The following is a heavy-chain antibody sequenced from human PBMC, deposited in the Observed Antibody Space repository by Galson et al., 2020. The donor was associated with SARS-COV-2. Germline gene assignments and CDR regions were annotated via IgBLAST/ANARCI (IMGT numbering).Heavy chain of an antibody. CDR1: GFTFSSYA. CDR3: ARDFGYSYGSSYFDY. D-gene: IGHD5-18*01. Sequence: SLRLSCAASGFTFSSYAMHWVRQAPGKGLEWVAVISYDGSNKYYADSVKGRFTISRDNSKNTLYLQMNSLRAEDTAVYYCARDFGYSYGSSYFDYWGQGTLVTVSS. CDR2: ISYDGSNK. J-gene: IGHJ4*02. V-gene: IGHV3-30*01.